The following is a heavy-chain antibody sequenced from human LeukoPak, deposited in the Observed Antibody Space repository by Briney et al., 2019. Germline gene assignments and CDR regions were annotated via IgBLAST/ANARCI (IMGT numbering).Heavy chain of an antibody. CDR2: ISAYNGNT. CDR1: GYTFTSYG. Sequence: GASVKVSCKASGYTFTSYGISWVRQAPGQGLEWMGWISAYNGNTNCAQKLQGRVTMTTDTSTSTAYMELRSLRSDDTAVYYCAREIAVAGTYYYYYYMDVWGKGTTVTISS. J-gene: IGHJ6*03. CDR3: AREIAVAGTYYYYYYMDV. D-gene: IGHD6-19*01. V-gene: IGHV1-18*01.